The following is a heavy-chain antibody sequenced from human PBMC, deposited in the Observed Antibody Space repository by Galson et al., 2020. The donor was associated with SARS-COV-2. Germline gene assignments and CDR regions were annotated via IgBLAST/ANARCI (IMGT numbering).Heavy chain of an antibody. D-gene: IGHD3-22*01. Sequence: ASVKVSCKTSGYTFTNFGITWVRQAPGQGLEWMGWINSYNGNTKYVQKFQGRVTMTTDTSTSTAYMELRSLRSDDTAVYYCARVDRISTIVVVFDYWGQGTLVTVSS. V-gene: IGHV1-18*01. CDR1: GYTFTNFG. CDR2: INSYNGNT. J-gene: IGHJ4*02. CDR3: ARVDRISTIVVVFDY.